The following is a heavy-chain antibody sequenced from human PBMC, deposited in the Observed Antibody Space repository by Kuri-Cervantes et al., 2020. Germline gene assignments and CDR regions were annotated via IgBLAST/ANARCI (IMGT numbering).Heavy chain of an antibody. V-gene: IGHV3-11*01. D-gene: IGHD6-6*01. CDR1: GFTLSDYY. J-gene: IGHJ4*02. CDR3: ASRGHSSSSPVDY. Sequence: GGSLRLSCAASGFTLSDYYMSWIRQAPGKGLEWVSYISSSGSTIYYADSVKGRFTISRDNAKNSLYLQMNSLRAEDTAVYYCASRGHSSSSPVDYWGQGTLVTDSS. CDR2: ISSSGSTI.